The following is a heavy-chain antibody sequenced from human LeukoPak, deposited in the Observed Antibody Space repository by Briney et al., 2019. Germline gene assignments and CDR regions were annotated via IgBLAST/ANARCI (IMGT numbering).Heavy chain of an antibody. D-gene: IGHD3-3*01. CDR3: ARVLVLAPDY. V-gene: IGHV3-21*01. Sequence: PGXXLRLSCAASGFTFSSYSMNWVRQAPGKGLEWVSSISSSSSYIYYEESVKGRFTIYRNNAKNSLYLQMTSLRAEDTAVYYCARVLVLAPDYWGQGTLVTVSS. J-gene: IGHJ4*02. CDR2: ISSSSSYI. CDR1: GFTFSSYS.